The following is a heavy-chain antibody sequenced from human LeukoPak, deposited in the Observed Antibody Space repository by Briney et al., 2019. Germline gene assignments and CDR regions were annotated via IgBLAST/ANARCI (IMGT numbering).Heavy chain of an antibody. CDR1: GFTFSNYV. CDR2: ISGSGGSA. CDR3: AKVLFGGNPTFPLDY. D-gene: IGHD3-10*02. V-gene: IGHV3-23*01. Sequence: GGSLRLSCAASGFTFSNYVMSWVRQTPGKGLEWVSAISGSGGSAYYADSVKGWFTISRDNSKNTLYLQMNSLRAEDTAVYYCAKVLFGGNPTFPLDYWGQGTLVTVSS. J-gene: IGHJ4*02.